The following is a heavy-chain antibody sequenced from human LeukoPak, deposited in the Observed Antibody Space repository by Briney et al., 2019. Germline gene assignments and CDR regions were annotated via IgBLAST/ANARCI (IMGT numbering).Heavy chain of an antibody. CDR1: GYTFTSYG. J-gene: IGHJ6*02. CDR2: ISAYNGNT. Sequence: ASVKVYCKASGYTFTSYGISWVRQAPGQGLEWMGWISAYNGNTNYAQKLQGRVTMTTDTSTSTAYMELRSLRSDDTAVYYCARDSGSYYYYYYGMDVWGQGTTVTVSS. D-gene: IGHD1-26*01. CDR3: ARDSGSYYYYYYGMDV. V-gene: IGHV1-18*01.